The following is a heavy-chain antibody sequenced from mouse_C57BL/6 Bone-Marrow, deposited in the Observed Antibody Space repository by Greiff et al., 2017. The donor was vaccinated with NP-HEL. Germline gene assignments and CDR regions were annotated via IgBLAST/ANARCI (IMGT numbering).Heavy chain of an antibody. J-gene: IGHJ2*01. CDR1: GYTFTSYW. CDR3: ARWGGNYALLYFDY. V-gene: IGHV1-64*01. Sequence: QVQLKQPGAELVKPGASVKLSCKASGYTFTSYWMHWVKQRPGQGLEWIGMIHPNSGSTNYNEKFKSKATLTVAKSSSTAYMQLSSLTSEDSAVYYCARWGGNYALLYFDYWGQGTTLTVSS. CDR2: IHPNSGST. D-gene: IGHD2-1*01.